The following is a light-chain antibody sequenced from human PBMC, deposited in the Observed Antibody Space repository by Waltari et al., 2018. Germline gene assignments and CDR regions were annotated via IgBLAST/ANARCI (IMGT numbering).Light chain of an antibody. CDR3: QQFRFSPYT. CDR2: GAS. CDR1: QTVSSSY. J-gene: IGKJ2*01. Sequence: EIVLTQSPGTLSLSPGERATLSCRAGQTVSSSYLAWYQQKPGQAPRLLIYGASSRATGIPDRFSGSGSGTDFTLSISRLEPEDFAVYCWQQFRFSPYTFGQGTKLEIK. V-gene: IGKV3-20*01.